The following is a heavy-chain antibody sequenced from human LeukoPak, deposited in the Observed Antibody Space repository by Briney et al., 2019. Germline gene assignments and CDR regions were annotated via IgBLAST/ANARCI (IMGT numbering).Heavy chain of an antibody. CDR3: AREGGGDYPNFDY. J-gene: IGHJ4*02. Sequence: ASVKVSCKASGYTFTGYYMHWVRQAPGQGLEWMGWINPNSGGTNYAQKFQGWVTMTRDTSISTAYMELSRLRSEDTAVYYCAREGGGDYPNFDYWGQGTLVTVSS. V-gene: IGHV1-2*04. D-gene: IGHD4-17*01. CDR2: INPNSGGT. CDR1: GYTFTGYY.